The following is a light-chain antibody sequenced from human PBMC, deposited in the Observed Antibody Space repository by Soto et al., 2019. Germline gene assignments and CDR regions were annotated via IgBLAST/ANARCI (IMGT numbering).Light chain of an antibody. Sequence: QSVLTQPASVSGSHGQSITISCTGTSSDVGGYNYVSWYQQHPGKAPKLMIYDVSNRPSGVSNRFSGSKSGNTASLTISGLQAEDEADYYCSSYTSSSTPYVFGAGTKSPS. CDR1: SSDVGGYNY. J-gene: IGLJ1*01. CDR3: SSYTSSSTPYV. CDR2: DVS. V-gene: IGLV2-14*01.